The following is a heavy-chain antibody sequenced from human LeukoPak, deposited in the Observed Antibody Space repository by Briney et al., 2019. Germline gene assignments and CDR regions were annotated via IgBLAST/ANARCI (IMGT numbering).Heavy chain of an antibody. V-gene: IGHV3-49*03. CDR3: TREAPPRVELPYDY. D-gene: IGHD1-26*01. Sequence: PGGSLRLSCTASGFTFGDYTMSWFRQTPGKGLEWVGFIRSKAYGGTTEYAGSVKGRVTISRGDSKSIAYLQMNSLKTEDTAVYYCTREAPPRVELPYDYWGQGTLVTVSS. CDR1: GFTFGDYT. J-gene: IGHJ4*02. CDR2: IRSKAYGGTT.